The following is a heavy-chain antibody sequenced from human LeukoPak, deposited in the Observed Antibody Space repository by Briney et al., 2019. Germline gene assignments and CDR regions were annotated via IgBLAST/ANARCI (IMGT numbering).Heavy chain of an antibody. CDR2: IYYSGST. Sequence: SETLSLTCTVSGGSISSYYWGWIRQPPGKRLERIGYIYYSGSTNYNPSLKSRVTISVDTSKNQFSLKLTSVTAADTAVYYCARLGCGGDCYNNYFDYWGQGTLVTVSS. J-gene: IGHJ4*02. D-gene: IGHD2-21*02. CDR1: GGSISSYY. CDR3: ARLGCGGDCYNNYFDY. V-gene: IGHV4-59*08.